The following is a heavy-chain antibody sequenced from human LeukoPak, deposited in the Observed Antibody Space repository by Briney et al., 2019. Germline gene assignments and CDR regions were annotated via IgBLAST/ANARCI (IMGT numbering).Heavy chain of an antibody. D-gene: IGHD6-19*01. CDR2: ISHDGTVK. CDR3: AKEMTEYSSTCYDY. CDR1: EFTFSRHG. J-gene: IGHJ4*02. Sequence: GRSLRLSCVASEFTFSRHGMQWVRQAPGKGPEWVAVISHDGTVKHYSDSVKGRFSISRDSSDNTLFLQMNSLRAEDTAVYYCAKEMTEYSSTCYDYWGQGTLVTVSS. V-gene: IGHV3-30*18.